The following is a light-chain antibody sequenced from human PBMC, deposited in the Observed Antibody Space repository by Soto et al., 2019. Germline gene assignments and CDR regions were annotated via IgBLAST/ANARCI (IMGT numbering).Light chain of an antibody. Sequence: EIVLTQSPDTLSLSPGERATLSCRASQSVSNNWLAWYQQKPGQAPRLLTYAASSRPGGIPDKFSGSGSGTDFTLTINRLEPEDFAVYYCQQYGTSPYTFAQGTKLEI. CDR3: QQYGTSPYT. V-gene: IGKV3-20*01. CDR2: AAS. CDR1: QSVSNNW. J-gene: IGKJ2*01.